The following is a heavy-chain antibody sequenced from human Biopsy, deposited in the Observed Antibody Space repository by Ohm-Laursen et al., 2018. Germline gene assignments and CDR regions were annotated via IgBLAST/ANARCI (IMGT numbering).Heavy chain of an antibody. D-gene: IGHD3-16*02. J-gene: IGHJ3*01. CDR2: INPSGSTT. CDR1: GYSFTSYY. CDR3: ARDIMNPIGGLVARSDVFDV. Sequence: SVKVSCKASGYSFTSYYMHWVRQAPGQGLEWMGMINPSGSTTSYPQIFQGRVTMTRDTSKSTVYMELSSLRSADTAVYFCARDIMNPIGGLVARSDVFDVWGQGTMVTVSS. V-gene: IGHV1-46*01.